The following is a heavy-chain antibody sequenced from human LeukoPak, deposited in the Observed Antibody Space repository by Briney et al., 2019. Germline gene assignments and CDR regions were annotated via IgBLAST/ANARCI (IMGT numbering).Heavy chain of an antibody. V-gene: IGHV3-21*01. CDR1: GFTFSSYS. CDR2: ISSSSSYI. D-gene: IGHD6-6*01. Sequence: GGSLRLSCASSGFTFSSYSRNWVRQAPGKGLEWVSSISSSSSYIYYADSVKGRFTISRDNAKNSLYLQMNSLRAEDTAVYYCARDHVISSSTTAYWGQGTLVTVSS. CDR3: ARDHVISSSTTAY. J-gene: IGHJ4*02.